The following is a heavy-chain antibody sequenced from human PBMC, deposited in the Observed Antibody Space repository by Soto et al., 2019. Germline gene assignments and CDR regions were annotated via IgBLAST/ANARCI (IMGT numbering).Heavy chain of an antibody. CDR3: ASSVLVTSTMNYFDL. D-gene: IGHD2-8*02. Sequence: GESLKISCQASGYSFSNFWIAWVRQMSGEGLEWLGIIYPDDSDTRYSPSFLGQVTISADKSIKTTYLQWSSLKASDTAIYFCASSVLVTSTMNYFDLWGQGTLVTVSS. CDR1: GYSFSNFW. CDR2: IYPDDSDT. J-gene: IGHJ4*02. V-gene: IGHV5-51*01.